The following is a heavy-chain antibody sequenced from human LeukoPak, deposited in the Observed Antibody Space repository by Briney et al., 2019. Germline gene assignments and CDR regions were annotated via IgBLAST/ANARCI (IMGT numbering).Heavy chain of an antibody. J-gene: IGHJ4*02. Sequence: PGGSLRLSCAASGFTFSSYGMHWVRQAPGKGLEWVAVISYDGSNKYYADSVKGRFTISRDNSKNTLYLQMNSLRAEDTAVYYCAKGVRRARWIIWFDYWGQGTLVTVSS. CDR3: AKGVRRARWIIWFDY. D-gene: IGHD2-2*03. CDR1: GFTFSSYG. V-gene: IGHV3-30*18. CDR2: ISYDGSNK.